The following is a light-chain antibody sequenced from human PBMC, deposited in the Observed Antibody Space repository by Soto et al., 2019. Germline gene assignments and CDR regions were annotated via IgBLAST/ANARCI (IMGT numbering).Light chain of an antibody. V-gene: IGLV1-47*02. CDR3: AAWDDSLRGV. CDR1: SSNIGSNY. Sequence: QSALTQPPSASGTPGQRVTISCSGSSSNIGSNYVYWYQQLPGTAPKLLIYSNNQRPSGVPDRFSGSKSGTSASLAISGLRSEDEADYYCAAWDDSLRGVFGGGTKLTVL. CDR2: SNN. J-gene: IGLJ2*01.